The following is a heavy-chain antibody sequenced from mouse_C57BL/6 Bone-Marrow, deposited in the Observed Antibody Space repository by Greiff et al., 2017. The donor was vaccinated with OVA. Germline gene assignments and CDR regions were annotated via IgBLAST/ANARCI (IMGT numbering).Heavy chain of an antibody. Sequence: VQLQESGAELARPGASVKLSCKASGYTFTSYVISWVKQRTGQGLEWIGEIYPRSGNTYYNEKFKGKATLTADKSSSTAYMELRSLTSEDSAVYFCARWVITTVGRAMDYWGQGTSVTVSS. CDR2: IYPRSGNT. CDR3: ARWVITTVGRAMDY. CDR1: GYTFTSYV. D-gene: IGHD1-1*01. V-gene: IGHV1-81*01. J-gene: IGHJ4*01.